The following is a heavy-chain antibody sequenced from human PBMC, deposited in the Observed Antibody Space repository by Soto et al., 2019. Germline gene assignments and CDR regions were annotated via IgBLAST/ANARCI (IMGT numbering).Heavy chain of an antibody. CDR2: IWYDGSNK. CDR3: AKDHSGYSYGPGHY. Sequence: QVQLVESGGGVVQPGRSLRLSCAASGFTFSSYGMHWVRQAPGKGLEWVAVIWYDGSNKYYADSVKGRFTISRDNSKNTLYLQMNSLRAEDTAVYYCAKDHSGYSYGPGHYWGQGTLVTVSS. D-gene: IGHD5-18*01. J-gene: IGHJ4*02. V-gene: IGHV3-33*06. CDR1: GFTFSSYG.